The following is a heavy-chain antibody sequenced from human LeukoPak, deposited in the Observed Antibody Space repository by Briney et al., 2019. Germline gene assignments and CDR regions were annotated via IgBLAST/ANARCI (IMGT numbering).Heavy chain of an antibody. V-gene: IGHV7-4-1*02. CDR3: ARFRPHGYYDTFDI. D-gene: IGHD5-18*01. Sequence: ASVKVSCKASGYTFTSYDINWVRQATGQGLEWMGWINTNSGDPTYAQGFTGRFVFSLDTSVSTAYLQISSLRAEDTAVYYCARFRPHGYYDTFDIWGQGTMVTVS. J-gene: IGHJ3*02. CDR2: INTNSGDP. CDR1: GYTFTSYD.